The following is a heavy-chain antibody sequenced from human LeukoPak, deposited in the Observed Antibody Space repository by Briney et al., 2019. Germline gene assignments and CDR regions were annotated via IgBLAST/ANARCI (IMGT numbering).Heavy chain of an antibody. D-gene: IGHD6-19*01. CDR2: ICYSGST. Sequence: KASETLSLTCTVSGGSISSSSYYWGWIRQPPGKGLEWIGSICYSGSTYYNPSLKSRVTISVDTSKNQFSLKLSSVTAADTAVYYCARHEAVAGSAWGQGTLVTVSS. CDR3: ARHEAVAGSA. J-gene: IGHJ5*02. CDR1: GGSISSSSYY. V-gene: IGHV4-39*01.